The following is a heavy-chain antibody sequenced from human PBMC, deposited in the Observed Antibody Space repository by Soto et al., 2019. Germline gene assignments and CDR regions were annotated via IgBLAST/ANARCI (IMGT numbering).Heavy chain of an antibody. J-gene: IGHJ4*02. CDR2: INHSGST. Sequence: QVQLQQWGAGLLKPSETLSLTCAVYGGSFSGYYWSWIRQPPGKGLEWIGEINHSGSTNYNPSLKSRVTISVDTSKNQFSLKLSSVTAADTAVYYCARGPYSGSPTPPRPRKSFDYWGQGTLVTVSS. CDR1: GGSFSGYY. CDR3: ARGPYSGSPTPPRPRKSFDY. D-gene: IGHD1-26*01. V-gene: IGHV4-34*01.